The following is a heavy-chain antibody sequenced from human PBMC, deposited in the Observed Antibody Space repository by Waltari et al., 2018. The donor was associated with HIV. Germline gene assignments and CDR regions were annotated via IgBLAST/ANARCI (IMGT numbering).Heavy chain of an antibody. CDR1: GFSLRSSGVG. V-gene: IGHV2-5*01. CDR2: IYGNDDK. D-gene: IGHD5-12*01. CDR3: VRVGYSGGLPGRYGFDP. J-gene: IGHJ5*02. Sequence: QITLKESGPTLVKTKETLTLTCNFSGFSLRSSGVGVAWIRQSPGKALQWVAVIYGNDDKYYSPGLKGWLTICKDTSKNQVVLTMTKMVPMDPAMYECVRVGYSGGLPGRYGFDPWGQGTLVTFSS.